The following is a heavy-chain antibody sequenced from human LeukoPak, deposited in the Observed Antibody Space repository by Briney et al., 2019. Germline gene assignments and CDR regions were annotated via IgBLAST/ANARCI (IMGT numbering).Heavy chain of an antibody. CDR3: ARGLSCSGNTCYAAHFDS. Sequence: AASVKVSCKASGDTFTTYGITWVRPAPGQGLGWMGWISGYNGNTEYTQKFQGRVAMTRDTSTSTAYMELRSLRSDDTAVYYCARGLSCSGNTCYAAHFDSWGQGTLVTVSS. V-gene: IGHV1-18*01. CDR2: ISGYNGNT. D-gene: IGHD2-15*01. J-gene: IGHJ4*02. CDR1: GDTFTTYG.